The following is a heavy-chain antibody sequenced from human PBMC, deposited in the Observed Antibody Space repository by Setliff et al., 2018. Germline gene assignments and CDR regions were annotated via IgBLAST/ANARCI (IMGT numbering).Heavy chain of an antibody. CDR3: ARQLYYYGTPGYFDY. CDR2: IYYSGNT. Sequence: PSETLSLTCTVSGGSISSGDYYWTWIRQPPGKGLGWIGFIYYSGNTFYNPSLKSRLTISVDTSKNLFSLKLSSVTAADTAVYYCARQLYYYGTPGYFDYWGQGTLVTVSS. CDR1: GGSISSGDYY. D-gene: IGHD3-10*01. V-gene: IGHV4-30-4*08. J-gene: IGHJ4*02.